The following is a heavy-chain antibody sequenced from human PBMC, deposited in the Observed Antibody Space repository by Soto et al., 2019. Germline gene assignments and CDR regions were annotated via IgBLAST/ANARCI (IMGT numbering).Heavy chain of an antibody. J-gene: IGHJ6*02. Sequence: PGGSLRLSCAASGFTFSDYYMSWIRQAPGKGLEWVAHIYADGSTTTYADSVKGRFSISRDNAKNMVYLEMNSLRAEDTAVYYCARDLPLRDAARSMDVWGQGTTVTV. D-gene: IGHD6-25*01. CDR3: ARDLPLRDAARSMDV. V-gene: IGHV3-74*01. CDR1: GFTFSDYY. CDR2: IYADGSTT.